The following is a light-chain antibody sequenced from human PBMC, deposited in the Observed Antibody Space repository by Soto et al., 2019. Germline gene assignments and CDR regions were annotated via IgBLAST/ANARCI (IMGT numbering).Light chain of an antibody. Sequence: QSVLTQPASVSGSRGQSITISCTGTSSDVGSYNLVSWYQQHPGKAPKLMIYEGRKRPSGVSNRFSGSKSGNTASLTISGLQAEDEADYYCCSYAGSSTLVFGGGTKLTVL. CDR3: CSYAGSSTLV. CDR2: EGR. J-gene: IGLJ2*01. CDR1: SSDVGSYNL. V-gene: IGLV2-23*01.